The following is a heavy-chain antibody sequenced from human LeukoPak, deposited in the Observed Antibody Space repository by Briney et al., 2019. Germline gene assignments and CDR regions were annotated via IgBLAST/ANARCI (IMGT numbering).Heavy chain of an antibody. D-gene: IGHD3-22*01. Sequence: PGGSLRLSCAASGFTFSSYAMSWVRQAPGKGLEWVSAISGSGGSTYYADSVKGRFTISRDNSKNTLYLQMNSLRAEDTAVYYCARSGRITMIVVVRLIDYWGQGTLVTVSS. CDR1: GFTFSSYA. CDR3: ARSGRITMIVVVRLIDY. J-gene: IGHJ4*02. V-gene: IGHV3-23*01. CDR2: ISGSGGST.